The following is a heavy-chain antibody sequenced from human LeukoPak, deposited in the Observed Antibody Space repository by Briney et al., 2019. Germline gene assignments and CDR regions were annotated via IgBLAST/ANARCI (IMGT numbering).Heavy chain of an antibody. Sequence: PGGSLRLSCAASGFPFSTYTVSWVRQAPGKGLQWASSIIGGDATIYYADSVKGRFTISRDISKNTLYLQMNSLRAEDTAIYYCAKGASPFDYLGQGTLVTVSS. CDR2: IIGGDATI. CDR3: AKGASPFDY. J-gene: IGHJ4*02. CDR1: GFPFSTYT. V-gene: IGHV3-23*01.